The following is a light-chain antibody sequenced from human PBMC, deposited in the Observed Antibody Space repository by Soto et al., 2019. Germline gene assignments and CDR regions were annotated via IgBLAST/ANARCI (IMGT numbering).Light chain of an antibody. J-gene: IGLJ2*01. CDR2: VNSDGTH. CDR3: PTCVTGCVVV. CDR1: SGHSTYA. Sequence: QPVLTQSPSASASLGASVKLTCTLSSGHSTYANAWQQQQPGKGRRYLMRVNSDGTHTKGDGTPDRFSGSSSGTERYRTISSLHSEDEADYYCPTCVTGCVVVFGGGTQLTVL. V-gene: IGLV4-69*01.